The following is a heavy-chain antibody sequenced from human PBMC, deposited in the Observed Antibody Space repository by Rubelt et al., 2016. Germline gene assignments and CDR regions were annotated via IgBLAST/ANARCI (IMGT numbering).Heavy chain of an antibody. CDR3: ARGRSGSYQDDAFDI. D-gene: IGHD1-26*01. CDR2: INHSGST. Sequence: KGLEWIGEINHSGSTNYNPSLKSRVTISVDTSKNQFSLKLSSVTAADTAVYYCARGRSGSYQDDAFDIWGQGTMVTVSS. V-gene: IGHV4-34*01. J-gene: IGHJ3*02.